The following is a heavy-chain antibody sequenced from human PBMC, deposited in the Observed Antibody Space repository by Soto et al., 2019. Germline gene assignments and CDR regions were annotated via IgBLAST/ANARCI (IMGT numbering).Heavy chain of an antibody. Sequence: LSLTCTVSGGSIGSYHWSWVRQPPGKGLEWIASVYYTGTTNYNPSLGSRVTISIDAPENQISLKLTSVTAADTAFYYCARDTVLTGMFDFWGQGTLVTVSS. CDR2: VYYTGTT. CDR3: ARDTVLTGMFDF. D-gene: IGHD4-17*01. CDR1: GGSIGSYH. J-gene: IGHJ4*02. V-gene: IGHV4-59*01.